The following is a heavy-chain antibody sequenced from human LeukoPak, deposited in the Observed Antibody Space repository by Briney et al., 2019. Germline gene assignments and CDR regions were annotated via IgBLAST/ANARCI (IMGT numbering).Heavy chain of an antibody. CDR2: VFFQNT. D-gene: IGHD1-26*01. J-gene: IGHJ4*02. CDR1: AGSIASSTHL. CDR3: ARHRGSTGFFDF. Sequence: PETLSLTCSVSAGSIASSTHLWGWIRQTPGGGLEWIGSVFFQNTYYNPSLQSRVSISVDTSKSQFSLDLRSVTGADTALYYCARHRGSTGFFDFWGRGIVVTVSS. V-gene: IGHV4-39*01.